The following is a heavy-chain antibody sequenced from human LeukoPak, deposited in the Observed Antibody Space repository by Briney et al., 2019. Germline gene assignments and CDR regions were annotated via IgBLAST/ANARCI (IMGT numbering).Heavy chain of an antibody. CDR1: GFTFSNYA. CDR3: ARGGGYYDFWSGSDY. CDR2: ISYDGSNK. D-gene: IGHD3-3*01. V-gene: IGHV3-30-3*01. Sequence: PGRSLRLSCAASGFTFSNYAMHWVRQAPGKGLEWVAVISYDGSNKYYADSVKGRFTVSRDNSKNTLYLQMNSLRAEDTAVYYCARGGGYYDFWSGSDYWGQGTLVTVSS. J-gene: IGHJ4*02.